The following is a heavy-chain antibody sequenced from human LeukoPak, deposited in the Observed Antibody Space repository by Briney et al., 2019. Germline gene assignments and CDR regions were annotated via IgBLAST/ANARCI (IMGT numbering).Heavy chain of an antibody. CDR3: ARASYYYDSSGYYLFDY. J-gene: IGHJ4*02. CDR1: GYTFTGYY. Sequence: GASVKVSCKASGYTFTGYYMHWVRQAPGQGLEWMGRINPNSGGTNYAQKFQGRVTMTRDTSISTAYMELSRLRSDDTAVYYCARASYYYDSSGYYLFDYWGQGTLVTVSS. V-gene: IGHV1-2*06. D-gene: IGHD3-22*01. CDR2: INPNSGGT.